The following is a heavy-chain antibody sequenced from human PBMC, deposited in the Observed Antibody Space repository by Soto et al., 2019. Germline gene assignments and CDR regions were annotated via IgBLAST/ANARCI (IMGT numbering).Heavy chain of an antibody. J-gene: IGHJ1*01. D-gene: IGHD3-22*01. V-gene: IGHV4-30-2*02. CDR1: GGSISGGGFS. CDR2: IYHSGGT. CDR3: AGGLTDSSGYHEYFQH. Sequence: SPTCAVSGGSISGGGFSWSWVRQPPGKGLGGGGEIYHSGGTYYNPSPKRRGTLSVETSKKQFSPKLSSLTAAGPAASFCAGGLTDSSGYHEYFQHWGQGTLVTVPS.